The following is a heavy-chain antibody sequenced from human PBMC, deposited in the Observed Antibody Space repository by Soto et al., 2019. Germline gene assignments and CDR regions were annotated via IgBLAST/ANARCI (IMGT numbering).Heavy chain of an antibody. Sequence: QVQLVQSGGEVKKPGASVKVSCKASGYTFTSYGISWVRQAPGQGLEWMGWISGYNDNPRYAQNSQGRVTMTTDTSTSTAYMERRSLRSDDTALYYCAREWYCSGGSCRDTFDIWGQGTMVTVSS. D-gene: IGHD2-15*01. J-gene: IGHJ3*02. CDR2: ISGYNDNP. CDR1: GYTFTSYG. CDR3: AREWYCSGGSCRDTFDI. V-gene: IGHV1-18*01.